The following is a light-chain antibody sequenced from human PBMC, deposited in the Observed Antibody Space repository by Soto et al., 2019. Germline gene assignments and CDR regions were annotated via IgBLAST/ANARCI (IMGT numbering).Light chain of an antibody. CDR1: QSISSY. V-gene: IGKV1-39*01. CDR3: QQSYSTPWT. Sequence: DIQMTQSPSSLSASVGDRVTITCRASQSISSYLNWYQQKPGKAPKLLIYAASSLQSGFPSRFSGSESGTDFTLTISSLQPEDFATYYCQQSYSTPWTFGQGTKV. CDR2: AAS. J-gene: IGKJ1*01.